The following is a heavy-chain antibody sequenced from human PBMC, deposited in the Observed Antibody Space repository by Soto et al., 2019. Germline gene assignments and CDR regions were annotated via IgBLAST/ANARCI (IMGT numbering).Heavy chain of an antibody. Sequence: QVQLQESGPGLVKPSQTLSLTCTVSGGSISSGGYYWSWIRQHPGKGLEWIGYIYYSGSTYYNPSLTRRLTISVATSKNQYALKMSSVTAADTAVYYCASIPGIAAAGTRYLQHWGQGTLVTVSS. CDR1: GGSISSGGYY. V-gene: IGHV4-31*03. CDR3: ASIPGIAAAGTRYLQH. D-gene: IGHD6-13*01. J-gene: IGHJ1*01. CDR2: IYYSGST.